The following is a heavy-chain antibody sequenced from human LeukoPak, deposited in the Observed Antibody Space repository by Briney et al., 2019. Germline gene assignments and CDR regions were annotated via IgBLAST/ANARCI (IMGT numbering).Heavy chain of an antibody. J-gene: IGHJ4*02. D-gene: IGHD6-19*01. CDR3: VKLSSGSGSKFGFDS. Sequence: PGGSLRLSCVASGFTSGSYAMSWVRQAPGKGLEWVSIITNGGATTYYADSVRGRFTISRDNSKNTLYLQMNSLRAEDTAVYYCVKLSSGSGSKFGFDSWGQGTLVTVSS. V-gene: IGHV3-23*01. CDR1: GFTSGSYA. CDR2: ITNGGATT.